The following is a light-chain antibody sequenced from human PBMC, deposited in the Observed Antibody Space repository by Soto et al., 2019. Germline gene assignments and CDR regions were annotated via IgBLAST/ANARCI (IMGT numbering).Light chain of an antibody. V-gene: IGKV3D-20*01. CDR1: QRVYNNY. CDR2: DSS. CDR3: LQYAGSPRT. Sequence: DILLTQSAATLSSSPRDTATLSCGARQRVYNNYLACDQQKPGLAPLLLISDSSRRATGMPDRLRGSGSGTGFTLTIPRLEPEDFAVYFCLQYAGSPRTFGQGTKVAIK. J-gene: IGKJ1*01.